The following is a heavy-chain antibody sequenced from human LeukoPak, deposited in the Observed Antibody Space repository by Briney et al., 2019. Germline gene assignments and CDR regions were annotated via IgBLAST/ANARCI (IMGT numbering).Heavy chain of an antibody. V-gene: IGHV1-8*01. CDR3: ARGRGGTVVRGYLDY. Sequence: ASVKVSCKASGYTFTNYDIMWVRQAAGQRPECMGWMNSNSGNTGYAQKFQGRVTMTRDTSINTAYMELHSLTSEDTAVYYCARGRGGTVVRGYLDYWGQEPWSPSPQ. CDR1: GYTFTNYD. CDR2: MNSNSGNT. J-gene: IGHJ4*01. D-gene: IGHD3-10*01.